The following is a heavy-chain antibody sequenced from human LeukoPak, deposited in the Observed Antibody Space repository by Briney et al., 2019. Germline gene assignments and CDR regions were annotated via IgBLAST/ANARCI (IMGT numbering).Heavy chain of an antibody. J-gene: IGHJ4*02. D-gene: IGHD5-18*01. CDR2: IYYSGST. CDR3: ASAQLWFPLVGYYFDY. V-gene: IGHV4-39*07. Sequence: SETLSLTCTVSGGSISSSSYYWGWIRQPPGKGLEWIGSIYYSGSTYYNPSLKSRVTILVDTSKKQFSLKLSSVTAADTAEYYCASAQLWFPLVGYYFDYWGQGTLVTVSS. CDR1: GGSISSSSYY.